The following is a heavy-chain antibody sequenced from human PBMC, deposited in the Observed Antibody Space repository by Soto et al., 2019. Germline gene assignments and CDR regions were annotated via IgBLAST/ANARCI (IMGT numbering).Heavy chain of an antibody. CDR3: ARDQPYGYKKESHYYYGMDV. D-gene: IGHD5-18*01. J-gene: IGHJ6*02. V-gene: IGHV1-69*13. CDR1: GGTFSSYA. CDR2: IIPIFGTA. Sequence: SVKVSCKASGGTFSSYAISWVRQAPGQGLEWMGGIIPIFGTANYAQKFQGRVTITADESTSTAYMELSSLRSEDTAVYYCARDQPYGYKKESHYYYGMDVWGQGTTVTVSS.